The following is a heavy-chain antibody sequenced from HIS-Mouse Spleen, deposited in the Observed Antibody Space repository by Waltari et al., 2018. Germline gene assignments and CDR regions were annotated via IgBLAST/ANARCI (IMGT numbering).Heavy chain of an antibody. CDR2: INHSGST. V-gene: IGHV4-34*01. CDR3: ARGSTYYYDSSGYYWFDP. J-gene: IGHJ5*02. D-gene: IGHD3-22*01. Sequence: QVQLQQWGAGLLKPSETLSLTCAVYGGSFSGYYWSWLRQPPGKGLEWIGEINHSGSTNYNPSLKSRVTISVDTSKNQFSLKLSSVTAADTAVYYCARGSTYYYDSSGYYWFDPWGQGTLVTVSS. CDR1: GGSFSGYY.